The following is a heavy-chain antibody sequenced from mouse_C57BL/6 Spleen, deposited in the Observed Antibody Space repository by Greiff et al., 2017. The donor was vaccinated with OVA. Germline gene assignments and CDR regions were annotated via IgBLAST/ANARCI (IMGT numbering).Heavy chain of an antibody. Sequence: QVQLQHSGAELMKPGASVKLSCKATGYTFTGYWIEWVKQRPGHGLEWIGEILPGSGSTNYNEKFKGKATFTADTSSNTAYMQLSSLTTEDSAIYYCARGGFHITTVVGGMDYWGQGTSVTVSS. D-gene: IGHD1-1*01. J-gene: IGHJ4*01. CDR3: ARGGFHITTVVGGMDY. CDR2: ILPGSGST. V-gene: IGHV1-9*01. CDR1: GYTFTGYW.